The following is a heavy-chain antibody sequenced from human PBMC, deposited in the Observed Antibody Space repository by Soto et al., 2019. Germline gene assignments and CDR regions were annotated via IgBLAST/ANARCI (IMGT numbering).Heavy chain of an antibody. J-gene: IGHJ4*02. Sequence: GGSLRLSCAASGFTFSSYAMSWVRQAPGKGLEWVSAISGSGGSTYYADSVKGRFTISRDNSKNTLYLQMNSLRAEDTAVYYCAKDRDYGDFLSGYFDYWGQGTLVTVSS. CDR2: ISGSGGST. D-gene: IGHD4-17*01. V-gene: IGHV3-23*01. CDR3: AKDRDYGDFLSGYFDY. CDR1: GFTFSSYA.